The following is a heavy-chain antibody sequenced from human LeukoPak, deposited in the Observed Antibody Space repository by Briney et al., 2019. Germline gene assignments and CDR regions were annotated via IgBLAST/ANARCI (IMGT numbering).Heavy chain of an antibody. V-gene: IGHV4-31*03. Sequence: SETLSLTCTVSGGSISSGGYYWSWIRQHPGKGLEWIGYIYYGGSTYYNPSLKSRVTISVDTSKNQFSLKLSSVTAADTAVYYCARGRRGAVRGVTDYWGQGTLVTVSS. CDR1: GGSISSGGYY. CDR2: IYYGGST. J-gene: IGHJ4*02. CDR3: ARGRRGAVRGVTDY. D-gene: IGHD3-10*01.